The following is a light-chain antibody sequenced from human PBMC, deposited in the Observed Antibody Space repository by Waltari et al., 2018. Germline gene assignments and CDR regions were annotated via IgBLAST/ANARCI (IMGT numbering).Light chain of an antibody. V-gene: IGLV1-47*01. J-gene: IGLJ3*02. CDR2: RNN. Sequence: QSVLTQPPSASGTPGQRVTISCSGSSSNLGSNYVYWYQQLPGTAPKLRIYRNNQRPAGVPDLFAGSRSGTSASLAISGLRCEDEADYYCAAWDDSLVFGGGTKLTVL. CDR1: SSNLGSNY. CDR3: AAWDDSLV.